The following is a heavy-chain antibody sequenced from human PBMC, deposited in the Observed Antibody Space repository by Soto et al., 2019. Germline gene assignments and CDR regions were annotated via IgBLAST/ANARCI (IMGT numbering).Heavy chain of an antibody. CDR1: GGSISSSSYY. Sequence: QLQLQESGPGLVKPSETLSLTCTVSGGSISSSSYYWGWIRQPPGKGLEWIGSIYYSGSTYYNPSLKSRVTISVDTSKNQFSLKLSSVTAADTAVYYCARQYEYAHFDYWGQGTLVTVSS. CDR3: ARQYEYAHFDY. D-gene: IGHD2-2*01. J-gene: IGHJ4*02. CDR2: IYYSGST. V-gene: IGHV4-39*01.